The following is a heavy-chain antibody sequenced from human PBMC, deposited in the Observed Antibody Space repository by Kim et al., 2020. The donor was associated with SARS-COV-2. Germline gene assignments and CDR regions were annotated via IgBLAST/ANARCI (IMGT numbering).Heavy chain of an antibody. D-gene: IGHD6-13*01. CDR2: ISYDGSNK. CDR1: GFTFSSYG. J-gene: IGHJ4*02. Sequence: GGSLRLSCAASGFTFSSYGMHWVRQAPGKGLEWVAVISYDGSNKYYADSVKGRFTISRDNSKNTLYLQMNSLRAEDTAVYYCARDRPSGYSSSWYGGTDYWGQGTLATVSS. V-gene: IGHV3-33*05. CDR3: ARDRPSGYSSSWYGGTDY.